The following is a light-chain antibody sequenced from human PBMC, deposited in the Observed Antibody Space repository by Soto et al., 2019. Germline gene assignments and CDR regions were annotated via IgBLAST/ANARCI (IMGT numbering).Light chain of an antibody. CDR3: SSYTSSATLGV. J-gene: IGLJ3*02. CDR1: NSDVGGYDY. Sequence: QSALTQPASVSGSPGQSITISCTGTNSDVGGYDYVSWYLQHPGKAPKLMIYEVSHRPSGVSNRFSGSRSGNTASLTISGLQAEDEADYYCSSYTSSATLGVFGGGTKLTVL. CDR2: EVS. V-gene: IGLV2-14*01.